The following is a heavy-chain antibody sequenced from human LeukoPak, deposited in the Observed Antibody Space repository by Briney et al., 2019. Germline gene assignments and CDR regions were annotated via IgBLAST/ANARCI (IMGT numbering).Heavy chain of an antibody. D-gene: IGHD3-22*01. CDR1: GYTFTGYY. V-gene: IGHV1-2*02. CDR3: ARDVYYYDSSGYQRAFDI. J-gene: IGHJ3*02. Sequence: ASVKVSCTASGYTFTGYYMHWVRQAPGQGLEWMGWINPNSGGTNYAQKFQGRVTMTRDTSISTAYMELSRLRSDDTAVYYCARDVYYYDSSGYQRAFDIWGQGTMVTVSS. CDR2: INPNSGGT.